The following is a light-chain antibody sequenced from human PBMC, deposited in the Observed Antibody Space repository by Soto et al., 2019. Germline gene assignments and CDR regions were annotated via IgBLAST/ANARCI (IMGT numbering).Light chain of an antibody. CDR1: QSVSSNY. Sequence: DIVLTQSPGTLSLFSGEGATLSCRARQSVSSNYLAWYQQKPGQTPKVLIYRASTRATGIPDRFSGSGSGTDFTLTISRLEAEDFAVYYCQQYGSSPLTFGGGTKVDIK. CDR3: QQYGSSPLT. J-gene: IGKJ4*01. CDR2: RAS. V-gene: IGKV3-20*01.